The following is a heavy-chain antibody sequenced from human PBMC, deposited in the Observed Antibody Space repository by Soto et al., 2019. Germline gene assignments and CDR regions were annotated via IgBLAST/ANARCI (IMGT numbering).Heavy chain of an antibody. D-gene: IGHD6-13*01. Sequence: SETLSLTCTVSGGSISSYYWSWIRQPPGKGLEWIGCIYHSQSTYYTRSRKSRVTISVDTSKNQFSLKLSSVTAADTAVYYCARGSSSWKLWFDPWGQGPLVTVS. CDR3: ARGSSSWKLWFDP. V-gene: IGHV4-59*01. CDR2: IYHSQST. J-gene: IGHJ5*02. CDR1: GGSISSYY.